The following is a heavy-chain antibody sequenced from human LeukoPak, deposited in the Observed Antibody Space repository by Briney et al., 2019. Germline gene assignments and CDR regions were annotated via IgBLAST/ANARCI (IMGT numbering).Heavy chain of an antibody. J-gene: IGHJ3*02. CDR2: IYYSGST. Sequence: SETLSLTCTVSGSSIRSYYWSWIRQPPGKGLEWIGYIYYSGSTNYNPSLKSRVTISVDTSKNQFSLKLSSVTAADTAVYYCARQLGGGNADAFDIWGQGTMVTVSS. V-gene: IGHV4-59*08. CDR3: ARQLGGGNADAFDI. CDR1: GSSIRSYY. D-gene: IGHD4-23*01.